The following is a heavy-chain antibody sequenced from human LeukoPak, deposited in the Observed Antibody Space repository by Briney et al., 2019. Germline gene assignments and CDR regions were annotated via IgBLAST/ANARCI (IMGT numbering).Heavy chain of an antibody. J-gene: IGHJ4*02. D-gene: IGHD2-2*01. CDR1: GYTFTSYG. CDR3: ARDLRYCSSTSCYLSPKPKDY. CDR2: ISAYNGNT. V-gene: IGHV1-18*01. Sequence: GASVKVSCKASGYTFTSYGISWVRQAPGQGLEWMGWISAYNGNTNYAQKLQGRVTMTTDTSTSTAYMELRSLRSDDTAVYYCARDLRYCSSTSCYLSPKPKDYWGQGTLVTVSS.